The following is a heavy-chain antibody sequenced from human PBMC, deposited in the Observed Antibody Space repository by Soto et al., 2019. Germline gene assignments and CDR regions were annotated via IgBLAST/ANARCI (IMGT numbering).Heavy chain of an antibody. D-gene: IGHD5-18*01. V-gene: IGHV3-30*18. CDR2: ISYDGSNK. CDR3: AKATAMAFDDAFDI. J-gene: IGHJ3*02. Sequence: QVQLVESGGGVVQPGRSLRLSCAASGFTFSSYGMHWVRQAPGKGLEWVAVISYDGSNKYYADSVKGRFTISRDNSKNTLYLQMNSLRAEDTAVYYCAKATAMAFDDAFDIWGQGTMVTVSS. CDR1: GFTFSSYG.